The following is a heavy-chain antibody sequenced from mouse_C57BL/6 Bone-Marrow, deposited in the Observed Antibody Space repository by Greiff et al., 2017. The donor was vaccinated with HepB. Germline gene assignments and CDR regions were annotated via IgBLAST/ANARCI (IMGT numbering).Heavy chain of an antibody. J-gene: IGHJ4*01. CDR1: GYTFTGYW. CDR3: ARSGDYDEGGAMDY. Sequence: QVQLKQSGAELMKPGASVKLSCKATGYTFTGYWIEWVKQRPGHGLEWIGEILPGSGSTNYNEKFKGKATFTADTSSNTAYMQLSSPTTEDSAIYYCARSGDYDEGGAMDYWGQGTSVTVSS. CDR2: ILPGSGST. V-gene: IGHV1-9*01. D-gene: IGHD2-4*01.